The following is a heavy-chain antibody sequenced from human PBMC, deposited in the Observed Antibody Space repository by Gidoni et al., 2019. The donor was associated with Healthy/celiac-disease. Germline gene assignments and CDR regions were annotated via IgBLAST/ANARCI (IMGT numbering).Heavy chain of an antibody. Sequence: QVQLVESGGGVVQPGRSLRLSCAASGFTFSSYAMHWVRQAPGKGLEWVAVISYDGSNKYYADSVKGRFTISRDNSKNTLYLQMNSLRAEDTAVYYCARDGYNYLGYSYYFDYWGQGTLVTVSS. J-gene: IGHJ4*02. CDR2: ISYDGSNK. CDR1: GFTFSSYA. V-gene: IGHV3-30-3*01. D-gene: IGHD5-12*01. CDR3: ARDGYNYLGYSYYFDY.